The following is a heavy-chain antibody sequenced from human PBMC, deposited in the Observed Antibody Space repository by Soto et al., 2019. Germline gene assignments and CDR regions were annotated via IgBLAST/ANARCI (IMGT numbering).Heavy chain of an antibody. V-gene: IGHV4-38-2*01. CDR2: IYHSGST. CDR1: GYSISSGYY. J-gene: IGHJ5*02. D-gene: IGHD3-3*01. CDR3: ARAAARTYYDFWSGYSGNWFDP. Sequence: SETLSLTCAVSGYSISSGYYWGWIRQPPGKGLEWIGSIYHSGSTYYNPSLKSRVTISVDTSKNQFSLKLSSVTAADTAVYHCARAAARTYYDFWSGYSGNWFDPWGQGTLVTVSS.